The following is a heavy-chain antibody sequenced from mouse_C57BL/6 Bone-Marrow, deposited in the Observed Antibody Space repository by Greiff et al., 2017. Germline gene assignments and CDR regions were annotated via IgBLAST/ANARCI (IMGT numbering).Heavy chain of an antibody. D-gene: IGHD2-3*01. J-gene: IGHJ1*03. CDR1: GYTFTSYG. V-gene: IGHV1-81*01. Sequence: QVQLKESGAELARPGASVKLSCKASGYTFTSYGISWVKQRTGQGLEWIGEIYPRSGNTYYNEKFKGKATLTADKSSSTAYMELRSLTSEDSAVYFGARYDGYWYFDVWGTGTTVTVSS. CDR3: ARYDGYWYFDV. CDR2: IYPRSGNT.